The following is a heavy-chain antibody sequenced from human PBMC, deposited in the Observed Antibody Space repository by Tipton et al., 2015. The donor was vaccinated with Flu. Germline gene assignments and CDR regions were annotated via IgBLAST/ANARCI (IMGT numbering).Heavy chain of an antibody. V-gene: IGHV4-61*02. CDR3: ARTMMGAFDI. Sequence: TLSLTCTVSGGSISSGSYYWSWIRQPAGKGLEWIGRIYTSGSTNYNPSLKSRVTISVDTSKNQFSLKLSSVTAADTAVYYCARTMMGAFDIWGQGTMVTVSS. CDR2: IYTSGST. CDR1: GGSISSGSYY. D-gene: IGHD3-22*01. J-gene: IGHJ3*02.